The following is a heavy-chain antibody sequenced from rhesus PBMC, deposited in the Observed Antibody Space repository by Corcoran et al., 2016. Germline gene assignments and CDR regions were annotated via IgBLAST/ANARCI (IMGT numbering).Heavy chain of an antibody. D-gene: IGHD6S26*01. V-gene: IGHV3S5*01. Sequence: EVQLVETGGGLVQPGGSLTLSCPASGFTFRNYGMGWARQAPGEGLGWVSSINSGWGCTYYADFVKGRFTISRDNSKNTLSLQMNSLRAEDTAVYYCKSGRSYWGQGVLVTVSS. CDR1: GFTFRNYG. J-gene: IGHJ4*01. CDR3: KSGRSY. CDR2: INSGWGCT.